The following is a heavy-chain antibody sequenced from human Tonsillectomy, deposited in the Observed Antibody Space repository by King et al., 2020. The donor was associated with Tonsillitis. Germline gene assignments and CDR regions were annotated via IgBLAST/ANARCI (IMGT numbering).Heavy chain of an antibody. J-gene: IGHJ4*02. CDR3: ANREPDVDTAMAIFDY. CDR1: GFTFSSYG. CDR2: IRYDGSNK. Sequence: QVQLVESGGGVVQPGGSLRLSCAASGFTFSSYGMHWVRQAPGKGLEWVAFIRYDGSNKYYADSVKGRFTISRDNSKNTLYLQMNSLRAEDTAVYYCANREPDVDTAMAIFDYWGQGTLVTVSS. D-gene: IGHD5-18*01. V-gene: IGHV3-30*02.